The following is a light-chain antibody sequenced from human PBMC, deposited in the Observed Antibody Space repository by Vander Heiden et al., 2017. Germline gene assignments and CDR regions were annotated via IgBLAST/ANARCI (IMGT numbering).Light chain of an antibody. V-gene: IGLV4-69*02. CDR1: SGHSTPV. CDR2: VNRDGSH. CDR3: QTWGTGIRV. J-gene: IGLJ3*02. Sequence: QLVLTQSPSASASLVPSVKLPCTLSSGHSTPVISRHPPRPGKGTRYLMKVNRDGSHSKGDGIPDRFSGSRSGAGLCLTISSLRSEDEADYYCQTWGTGIRVFGGGTKLTVL.